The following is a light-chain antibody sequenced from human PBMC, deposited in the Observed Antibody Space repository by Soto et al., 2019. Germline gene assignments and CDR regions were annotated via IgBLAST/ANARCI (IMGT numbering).Light chain of an antibody. CDR1: SSDVGGYNY. J-gene: IGLJ3*02. Sequence: QSALTQPPSASGSPGQSVTISCTGTSSDVGGYNYVSWYQQYPGRAPKLMIYEVTKRPSGVPDRFSGSKSGNTASLTVSGLQAEYEADYDYSSYAASNIFNFVFGERTKLPVL. CDR2: EVT. CDR3: SSYAASNIFNFV. V-gene: IGLV2-8*01.